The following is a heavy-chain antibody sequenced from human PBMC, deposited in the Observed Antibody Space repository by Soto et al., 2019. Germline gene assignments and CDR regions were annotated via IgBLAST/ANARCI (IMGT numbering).Heavy chain of an antibody. D-gene: IGHD2-2*02. CDR3: ARDRPSIVVVPAAIVDYYGMDV. CDR1: GGTFSSYA. J-gene: IGHJ6*02. V-gene: IGHV1-69*01. Sequence: QVQLVQSGAEVKKPGSSVKVSCKASGGTFSSYAISWVRQAPGQGLEWMGGTIPIFGTANYAQKFQGRVTITADESTSTAYMELSSLRSEDTAVYYCARDRPSIVVVPAAIVDYYGMDVWGQGTTVTVSS. CDR2: TIPIFGTA.